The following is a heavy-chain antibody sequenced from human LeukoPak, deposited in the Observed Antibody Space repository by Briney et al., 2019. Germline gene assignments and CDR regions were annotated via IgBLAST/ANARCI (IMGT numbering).Heavy chain of an antibody. V-gene: IGHV4-34*01. Sequence: SETLSLTCAVYGGSFSGYYWCWIRQPPGKGLEWIGEINHSGSTNYNPSLKSRVTISVDTSKNQFSLKLSSVTAADTAVYYCARGMLLGYYFDYWGQGTLVTVSS. CDR2: INHSGST. CDR3: ARGMLLGYYFDY. D-gene: IGHD2-15*01. CDR1: GGSFSGYY. J-gene: IGHJ4*02.